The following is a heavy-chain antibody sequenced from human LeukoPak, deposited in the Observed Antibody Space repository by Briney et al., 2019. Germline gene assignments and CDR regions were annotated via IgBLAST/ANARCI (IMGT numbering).Heavy chain of an antibody. CDR1: GFTFSSYA. CDR2: ISSNGGST. Sequence: GGSLRLSCAASGFTFSSYAMHWVRQAPGKGLEYVSAISSNGGSTYYANSVKGRFTTSRDNSKNTLYLQMSSLRAEDTAVYYCARWSRDSSGYYNDYWGQGTLVTVSS. V-gene: IGHV3-64*01. CDR3: ARWSRDSSGYYNDY. D-gene: IGHD3-22*01. J-gene: IGHJ4*02.